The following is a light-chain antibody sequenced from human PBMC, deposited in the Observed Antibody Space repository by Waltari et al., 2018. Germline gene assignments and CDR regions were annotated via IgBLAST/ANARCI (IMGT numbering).Light chain of an antibody. J-gene: IGKJ1*01. CDR3: QHHVRLPAT. CDR2: AAS. V-gene: IGKV3-20*01. Sequence: EIVLTQSPRTLSVCPGERATLSCRASQSVSRYLAWYQQKPGQAPRLLIYAASTRATGIPDRFSGSGSGTDFSLTISRLEPEDFAVYFCQHHVRLPATFGQGTKVEIK. CDR1: QSVSRY.